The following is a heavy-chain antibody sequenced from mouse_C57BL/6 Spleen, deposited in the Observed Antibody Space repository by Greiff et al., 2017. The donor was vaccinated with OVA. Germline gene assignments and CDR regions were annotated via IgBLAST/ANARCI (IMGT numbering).Heavy chain of an antibody. D-gene: IGHD1-1*01. V-gene: IGHV1-81*01. J-gene: IGHJ4*01. CDR2: IYPRSGNT. CDR3: ARGGLTTVVATDAMDY. CDR1: GYTFTSYG. Sequence: VQLQQSGAELARPGASVKLSCKASGYTFTSYGISWVKQRTGQGLEWIGEIYPRSGNTYYNEKFKGKATLTADKSSSTAYMELRSLASEDSAVYFCARGGLTTVVATDAMDYWGQGTSVTVSS.